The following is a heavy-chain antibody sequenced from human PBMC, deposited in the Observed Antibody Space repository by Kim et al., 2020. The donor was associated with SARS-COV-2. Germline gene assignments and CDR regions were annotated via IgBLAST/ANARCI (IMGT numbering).Heavy chain of an antibody. CDR1: GFTFSSYG. Sequence: GGSLRLSCAASGFTFSSYGMHWVRQAPGKGLEWVAVIWYDGSNKYYADSVKGRFTISRDNSKNTLYLQMNSLRAEDTAVYYCAKDDDNYYGSGTLPDYWGQGTLVTVSS. J-gene: IGHJ4*02. CDR3: AKDDDNYYGSGTLPDY. V-gene: IGHV3-33*06. D-gene: IGHD3-10*01. CDR2: IWYDGSNK.